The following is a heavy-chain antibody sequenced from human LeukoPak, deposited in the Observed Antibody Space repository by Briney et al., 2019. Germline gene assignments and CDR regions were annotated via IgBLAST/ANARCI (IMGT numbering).Heavy chain of an antibody. Sequence: GGSLRLSCAASGFTFSSYSMNWVRQAPGKGLEWVSYISSSSSTIYYADSVKGRFTISRDNSKNTLYLQMNSLRAEDTAVYYCAKDSYPYDILTGYPYDYWGQGTLVTVSS. CDR2: ISSSSSTI. V-gene: IGHV3-48*01. D-gene: IGHD3-9*01. CDR1: GFTFSSYS. J-gene: IGHJ4*02. CDR3: AKDSYPYDILTGYPYDY.